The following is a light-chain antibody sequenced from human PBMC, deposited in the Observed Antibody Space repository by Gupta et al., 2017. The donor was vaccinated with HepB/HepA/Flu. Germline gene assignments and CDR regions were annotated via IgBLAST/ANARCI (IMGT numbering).Light chain of an antibody. Sequence: EIVMTQSPATLSVSPGERATLSCRASQSVSSNLAWYQQKPGQAPRLLIYGASTRATGIPARFSGSGCGTEFTLTISSLQSEDFAVYDGHQYNNGHRCIFGHGTKVEIK. CDR2: GAS. J-gene: IGKJ2*02. CDR1: QSVSSN. CDR3: HQYNNGHRCI. V-gene: IGKV3-15*01.